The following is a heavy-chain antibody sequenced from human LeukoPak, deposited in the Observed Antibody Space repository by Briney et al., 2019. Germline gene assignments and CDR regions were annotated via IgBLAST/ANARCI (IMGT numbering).Heavy chain of an antibody. V-gene: IGHV1-18*01. J-gene: IGHJ3*02. CDR3: ARRSSDDAFDI. Sequence: ASVKVSCKASGYTFKSYGLSWVRQAPGQGLEWMGWISGSNDNRHYAQKLQGRVTMTTDTSTSTAYMELRSLRSDDTAVYYCARRSSDDAFDIRGQGTMVAVSS. CDR1: GYTFKSYG. D-gene: IGHD6-13*01. CDR2: ISGSNDNR.